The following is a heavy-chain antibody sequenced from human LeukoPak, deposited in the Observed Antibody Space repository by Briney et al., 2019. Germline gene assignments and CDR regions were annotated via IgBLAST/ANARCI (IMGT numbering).Heavy chain of an antibody. V-gene: IGHV3-30*02. CDR2: IQYDGSKK. CDR1: GFTFSSNG. D-gene: IGHD3-10*01. J-gene: IGHJ4*02. Sequence: GGSLRLSCVASGFTFSSNGMHWVRQAPGKGLEWVTFIQYDGSKKYYADSVKGRFTISRDNSKNTLYLEMNSLRAEDTAVYYCAKDIGSYYDYWGQGILVTVSS. CDR3: AKDIGSYYDY.